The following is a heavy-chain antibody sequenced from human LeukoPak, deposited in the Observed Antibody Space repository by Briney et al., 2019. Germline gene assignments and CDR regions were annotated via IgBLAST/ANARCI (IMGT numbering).Heavy chain of an antibody. V-gene: IGHV3-74*01. D-gene: IGHD3-10*01. CDR3: ARGPITMVRGPPDY. CDR2: INSDGSST. J-gene: IGHJ4*02. Sequence: GGSLRLSCAASGFTFSSYWMHWVRRAPGKGLVWVSRINSDGSSTSYADSVKGRFTISRDNAKNTLYLQMNSLRAEDTAVYYCARGPITMVRGPPDYWGQGTLVTVSS. CDR1: GFTFSSYW.